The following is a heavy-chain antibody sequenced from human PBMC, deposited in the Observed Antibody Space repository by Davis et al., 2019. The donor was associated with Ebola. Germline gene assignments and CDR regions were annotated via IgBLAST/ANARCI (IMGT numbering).Heavy chain of an antibody. D-gene: IGHD2-2*01. CDR2: INHSGST. CDR3: ARVSSGCSSTSCYYYYYYGMDV. Sequence: SETLSLTCAVYGGSFSGYYWSWIRQPPGKGLEWIGEINHSGSTNYNPSLKSRVTISVDTSKNQFSLKLSSVTAADTAVYYCARVSSGCSSTSCYYYYYYGMDVWGQGTTVTVSS. V-gene: IGHV4-34*01. J-gene: IGHJ6*02. CDR1: GGSFSGYY.